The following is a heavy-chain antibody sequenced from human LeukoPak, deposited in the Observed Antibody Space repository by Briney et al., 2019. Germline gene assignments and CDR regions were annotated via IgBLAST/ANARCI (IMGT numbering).Heavy chain of an antibody. CDR2: INPKSSDT. Sequence: ASVKVSCKASGYSFIGSYIHWVRQAPGQGLEWMGWINPKSSDTDYAQKFRGRVTMTRDTSISTAYLELSRLTSDDTAVYYCARDRSHDCYSSGSVGFDYWGQGTLVSVSS. D-gene: IGHD3-10*01. CDR3: ARDRSHDCYSSGSVGFDY. J-gene: IGHJ4*02. CDR1: GYSFIGSY. V-gene: IGHV1-2*02.